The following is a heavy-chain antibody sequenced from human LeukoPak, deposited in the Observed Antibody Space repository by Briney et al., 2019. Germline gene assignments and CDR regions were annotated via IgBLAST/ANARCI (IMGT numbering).Heavy chain of an antibody. D-gene: IGHD5-24*01. CDR3: ARGAMATTPFFDY. J-gene: IGHJ4*02. CDR1: GGSISNYY. CDR2: VYYTGST. Sequence: SETLSLTCPVSGGSISNYYYWTWIRQPPGKGLEWMGYVYYTGSTNFNPSLKSRVTMSLDTSRNQFSLKLTSLTAADTAVYYCARGAMATTPFFDYWGQGTLVTVSS. V-gene: IGHV4-59*01.